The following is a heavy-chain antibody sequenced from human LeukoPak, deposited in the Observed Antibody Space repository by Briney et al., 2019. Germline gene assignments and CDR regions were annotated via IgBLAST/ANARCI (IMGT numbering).Heavy chain of an antibody. D-gene: IGHD2-2*01. CDR1: GYTFTGYY. Sequence: ASVKVSCKASGYTFTGYYMHWVRQAPGQGLEWMGWINPNSGGTNYAQKFQGWVTMTRDTSISTAYMELRSLRSDDTAVYYCARVALQYCSSTSCYVSDYYGMDVWGQGTTVTVSS. J-gene: IGHJ6*02. CDR2: INPNSGGT. V-gene: IGHV1-2*04. CDR3: ARVALQYCSSTSCYVSDYYGMDV.